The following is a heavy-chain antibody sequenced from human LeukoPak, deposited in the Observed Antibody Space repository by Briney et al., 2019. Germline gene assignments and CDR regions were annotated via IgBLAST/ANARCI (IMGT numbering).Heavy chain of an antibody. Sequence: ASVKVSCKASGGTFSSYAICWVRQAPGQGLEWMGGIIPIFGTANYAQKFQGRVTITADESTSTAYMELSSLRSEDTAVYYCARVDIVVVPAGKGFYYYYGMDVWGQGTTVTVSS. J-gene: IGHJ6*02. D-gene: IGHD2-2*03. CDR1: GGTFSSYA. CDR2: IIPIFGTA. V-gene: IGHV1-69*13. CDR3: ARVDIVVVPAGKGFYYYYGMDV.